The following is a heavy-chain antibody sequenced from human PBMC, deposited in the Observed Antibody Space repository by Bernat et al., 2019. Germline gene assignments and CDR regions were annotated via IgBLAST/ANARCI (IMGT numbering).Heavy chain of an antibody. CDR3: AKDLGYYDILTGYYYYYYGMDV. Sequence: QVQLVESGGGVVQPGRSLRLSCAASGFTFSSYGMHWVRQAPGKGLEWVAGISYDGSNKYYADSVKGRFTISRDNSKNTLYLQMNSLRAEDTAVYYCAKDLGYYDILTGYYYYYYGMDVWGQGTTVTVSS. CDR1: GFTFSSYG. V-gene: IGHV3-30*18. D-gene: IGHD3-9*01. CDR2: ISYDGSNK. J-gene: IGHJ6*02.